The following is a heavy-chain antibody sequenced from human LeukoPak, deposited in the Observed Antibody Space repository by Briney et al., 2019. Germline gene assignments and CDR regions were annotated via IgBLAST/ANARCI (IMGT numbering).Heavy chain of an antibody. V-gene: IGHV4-4*09. CDR1: GGSISSYY. CDR2: IYTSGST. Sequence: PSETLSLTCTVSGGSISSYYWSWIRQPPGKGLEWIGYIYTSGSTNYNLPLKSRVTISVDTSKNQFSLKLSSVTAADTAVYYCARHGMATDYWGQGTLVTVSS. J-gene: IGHJ4*02. D-gene: IGHD5-24*01. CDR3: ARHGMATDY.